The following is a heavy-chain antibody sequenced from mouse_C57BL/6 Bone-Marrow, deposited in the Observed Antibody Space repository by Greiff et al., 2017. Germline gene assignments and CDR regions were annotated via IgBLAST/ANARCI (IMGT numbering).Heavy chain of an antibody. J-gene: IGHJ4*01. D-gene: IGHD2-4*01. V-gene: IGHV1-39*01. CDR1: GYSFTDYN. Sequence: LVESGPELAKPGASVKISCKASGYSFTDYNMNWVKQSNGKSLEWIGLINPNYGTTSYNQKFKGKATLTVDQSSSTAYMQLNSLTSEDSAVYYCARSYDYDYAMDYWGQGNSVTVFS. CDR2: INPNYGTT. CDR3: ARSYDYDYAMDY.